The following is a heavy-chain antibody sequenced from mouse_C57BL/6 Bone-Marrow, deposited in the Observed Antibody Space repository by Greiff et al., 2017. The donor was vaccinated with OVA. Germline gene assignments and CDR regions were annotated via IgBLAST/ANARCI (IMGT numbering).Heavy chain of an antibody. CDR3: ARAGYGEFLRAMDY. J-gene: IGHJ4*01. CDR2: INPGSGGT. Sequence: QVQLKESGAELVRPGTSVKVSCKASGYAFTNYLIEWVKQRPGQGLEWIGVINPGSGGTNYNEKFKGKATLTADKSSSTAYMQLSSLTSEDSAVYFCARAGYGEFLRAMDYWGQGTSVTVAS. V-gene: IGHV1-54*01. D-gene: IGHD2-13*01. CDR1: GYAFTNYL.